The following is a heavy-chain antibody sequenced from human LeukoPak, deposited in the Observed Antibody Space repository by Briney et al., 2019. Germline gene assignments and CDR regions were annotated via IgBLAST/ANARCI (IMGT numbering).Heavy chain of an antibody. Sequence: GGSLRLSCAASGSTFDDYAMHWVRQAPGKGLEWVSLISWDGGSTYYADSVKGRFTISRDNSKNSLYLQMNSLRAEDTALYYCAKAYSGYDYEGYYYMDVWGKGTTVTASS. V-gene: IGHV3-43D*03. CDR3: AKAYSGYDYEGYYYMDV. CDR1: GSTFDDYA. J-gene: IGHJ6*03. D-gene: IGHD5-12*01. CDR2: ISWDGGST.